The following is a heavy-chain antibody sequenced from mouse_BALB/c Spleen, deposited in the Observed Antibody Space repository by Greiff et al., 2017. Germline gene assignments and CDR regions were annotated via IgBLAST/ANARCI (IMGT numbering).Heavy chain of an antibody. CDR2: INPYNGDT. J-gene: IGHJ2*01. D-gene: IGHD2-1*01. V-gene: IGHV1-37*01. CDR3: GSTMEGDLDY. Sequence: EVKLMESGPELVKPGASVKISCKASGYSFTGYFMNWVKQSHGKSLEWIGRINPYNGDTFYNQKFKGKATLTVDKSSSTAHMELLSLTSEDSAVYYCGSTMEGDLDYWGQGTTLTVSS. CDR1: GYSFTGYF.